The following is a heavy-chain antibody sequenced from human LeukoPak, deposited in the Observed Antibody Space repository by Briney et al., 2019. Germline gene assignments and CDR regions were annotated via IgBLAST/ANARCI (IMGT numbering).Heavy chain of an antibody. J-gene: IGHJ6*03. CDR1: DGSIGSGSYY. V-gene: IGHV4-61*01. D-gene: IGHD3-10*01. Sequence: SETLSLTCTVSDGSIGSGSYYWSWIRQPPGKGLEWIGYIYYSGSTNYNPSLKSRVTISVDTSKNQFSLKLSSVTAADTAVYYCARVEWKIRGVIEDYYYMDVWGKGTTVTISS. CDR2: IYYSGST. CDR3: ARVEWKIRGVIEDYYYMDV.